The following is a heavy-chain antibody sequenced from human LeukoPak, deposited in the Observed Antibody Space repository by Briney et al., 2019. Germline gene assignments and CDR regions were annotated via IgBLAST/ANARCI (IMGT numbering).Heavy chain of an antibody. J-gene: IGHJ5*02. CDR2: IKSKTDGGTT. Sequence: GESLKISCAASGITFSNAWMSWVRQAPGKGLEWVGRIKSKTDGGTTDYAGPVKGRFTISRDDSKNVLYLQMNSLKTEDTAVYYCTTTRLYYYDSSGYFPRWFDPWGEGTQVTVSS. D-gene: IGHD3-22*01. CDR3: TTTRLYYYDSSGYFPRWFDP. V-gene: IGHV3-15*01. CDR1: GITFSNAW.